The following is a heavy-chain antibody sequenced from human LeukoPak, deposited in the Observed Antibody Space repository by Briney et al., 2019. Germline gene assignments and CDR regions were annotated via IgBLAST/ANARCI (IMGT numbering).Heavy chain of an antibody. V-gene: IGHV1-69*05. CDR3: ARDNYPIFGVVITLSY. CDR1: GGTFSSYA. D-gene: IGHD3-3*01. J-gene: IGHJ4*02. Sequence: ASVKVSCKASGGTFSSYAISWVRQAPGQGLEWMGRIIPIFGTANYAQKFQGRVTITTDESTSTAYMERSSLRSEDTAVYYCARDNYPIFGVVITLSYWGQGTLVTVSS. CDR2: IIPIFGTA.